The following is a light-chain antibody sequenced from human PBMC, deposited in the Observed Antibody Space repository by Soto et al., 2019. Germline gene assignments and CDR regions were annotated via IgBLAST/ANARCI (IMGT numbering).Light chain of an antibody. CDR1: SSDVGGYNY. CDR2: DVS. V-gene: IGLV2-11*01. J-gene: IGLJ1*01. Sequence: QSALTQPRSVSGSPGQSVTISCTGTSSDVGGYNYVSWYQQHPGKAPKLMIYDVSKRPSGVPYRFSGSKSGNTASLTISGLQAEDEADYYCCSYAVSLYVFGTGTKVTVL. CDR3: CSYAVSLYV.